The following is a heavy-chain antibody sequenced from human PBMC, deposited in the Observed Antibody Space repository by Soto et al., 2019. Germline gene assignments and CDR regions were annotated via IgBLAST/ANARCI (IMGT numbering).Heavy chain of an antibody. V-gene: IGHV3-30*03. CDR2: VSYDGSDK. CDR3: ARPMMPDSIAAEAGVYFAY. J-gene: IGHJ4*02. D-gene: IGHD6-13*01. CDR1: GFTFNSYG. Sequence: GGSLRLSCAASGFTFNSYGIHWVRQAPGKGLEWVAVVSYDGSDKYYADSVKGRFTISRDNSKNTLYLEMNSLRTEDTAVYYGARPMMPDSIAAEAGVYFAYWGQGTLVTVSS.